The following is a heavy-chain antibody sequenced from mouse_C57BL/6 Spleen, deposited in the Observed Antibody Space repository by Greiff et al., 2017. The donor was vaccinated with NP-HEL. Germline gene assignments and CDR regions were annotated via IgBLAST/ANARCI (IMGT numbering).Heavy chain of an antibody. J-gene: IGHJ3*01. CDR3: TREGLRRTWFAY. V-gene: IGHV5-9-1*02. D-gene: IGHD2-4*01. CDR1: GFTFSSYA. CDR2: ISSGGDYI. Sequence: EVKVEESGEGLVKPGGSLKLSCAASGFTFSSYAMSWVRQTPENRLEWVAYISSGGDYIYYADTVKGRFTISRDNARNTLYLQMSSLKSEDTAMYYCTREGLRRTWFAYWGQGTLVTVSA.